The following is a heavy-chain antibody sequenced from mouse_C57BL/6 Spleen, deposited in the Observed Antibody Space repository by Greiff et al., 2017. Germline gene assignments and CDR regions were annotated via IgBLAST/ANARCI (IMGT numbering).Heavy chain of an antibody. D-gene: IGHD2-1*01. CDR3: ARSYGNYVGGDAMDY. J-gene: IGHJ4*01. CDR2: IYPGDGDT. V-gene: IGHV1-82*01. Sequence: QVQLQQSGPELVKPGASVKISCKASGYAFSSSWMNWVKQRPGKGLEWIGRIYPGDGDTNYNGKFKGKATLTADKSSSTAYMQLSSLTSEDSAVYFCARSYGNYVGGDAMDYWGQGTSVTVSS. CDR1: GYAFSSSW.